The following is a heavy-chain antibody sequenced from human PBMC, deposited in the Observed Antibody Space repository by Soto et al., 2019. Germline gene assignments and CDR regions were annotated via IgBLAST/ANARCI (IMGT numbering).Heavy chain of an antibody. J-gene: IGHJ4*02. CDR3: ARDPGDYDIDY. CDR1: GFTFSSYA. Sequence: QVQLVESGGGVVQPGRSLRLSCAASGFTFSSYAMHWVRHAPGKGLEWVAVISYDGSNKYYADSVKGRFTISRDNSKNTLYLQMNSRRAEDTAVYYCARDPGDYDIDYWGQGTLVTVSS. D-gene: IGHD4-17*01. CDR2: ISYDGSNK. V-gene: IGHV3-30-3*01.